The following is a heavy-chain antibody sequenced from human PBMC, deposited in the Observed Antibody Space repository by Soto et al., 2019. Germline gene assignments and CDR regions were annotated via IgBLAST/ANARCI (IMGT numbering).Heavy chain of an antibody. Sequence: QVQLVQSVAEVKKPGASVKVSCKASGYTFTSYDINWVRQATGQGLEWMGWMNPNSGNTGYAQKFQGRVTMTRNTSISTAYMELSSLRSEDTAVYYCARGAYYYGSGSYYSPYYMDVWGKGTTVTVSS. CDR2: MNPNSGNT. D-gene: IGHD3-10*01. CDR1: GYTFTSYD. V-gene: IGHV1-8*01. CDR3: ARGAYYYGSGSYYSPYYMDV. J-gene: IGHJ6*03.